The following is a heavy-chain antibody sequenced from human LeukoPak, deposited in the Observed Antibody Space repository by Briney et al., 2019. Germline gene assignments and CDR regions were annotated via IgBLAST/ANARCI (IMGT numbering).Heavy chain of an antibody. CDR1: GGFINNYY. J-gene: IGHJ5*02. V-gene: IGHV4-59*01. Sequence: SEALSLTCTVSGGFINNYYWSWIRQPPGKGLEWIGHIYYSGSTDYNPSLKSRVTLSVDTSKNQFSLKLSSVTAADTAVYYCARGGYYDGSGFSPRHNWFDPWGQGTLVTVSS. CDR3: ARGGYYDGSGFSPRHNWFDP. CDR2: IYYSGST. D-gene: IGHD3-22*01.